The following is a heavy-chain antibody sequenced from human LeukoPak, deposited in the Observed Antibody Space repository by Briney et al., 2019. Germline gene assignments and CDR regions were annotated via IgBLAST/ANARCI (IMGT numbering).Heavy chain of an antibody. CDR2: ISGSGGST. D-gene: IGHD6-19*01. V-gene: IGHV3-23*01. Sequence: HPGGSLRLSCAASGFTFSSYAMSWVRQAPGKGLEWVSAISGSGGSTYYADSVKGRFTISRDNSKNTLYLQMNSLRAEDTAVYYCAILRASSGWYSGYYFDYWGQGTLVTVSS. CDR3: AILRASSGWYSGYYFDY. CDR1: GFTFSSYA. J-gene: IGHJ4*02.